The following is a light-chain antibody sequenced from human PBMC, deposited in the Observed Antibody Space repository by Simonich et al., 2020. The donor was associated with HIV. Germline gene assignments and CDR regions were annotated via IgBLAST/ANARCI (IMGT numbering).Light chain of an antibody. V-gene: IGLV6-57*01. Sequence: NFMLTQPHSVSESPGKTVTISCTRSSGSIASNYVQWYQHRPGSSPTTVISDDNQSPSGVPDRFAGSLDSSSNSASLTISGLKTEDEADYYCQSYDSSIRVFGGGTKVTVL. J-gene: IGLJ2*01. CDR1: SGSIASNY. CDR2: DDN. CDR3: QSYDSSIRV.